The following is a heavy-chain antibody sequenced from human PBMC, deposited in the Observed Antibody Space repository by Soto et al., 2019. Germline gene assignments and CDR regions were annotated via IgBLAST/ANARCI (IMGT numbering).Heavy chain of an antibody. CDR2: HYSGGST. J-gene: IGHJ5*02. CDR1: GFSVSSNY. V-gene: IGHV3-53*01. Sequence: DVQLVESGGGLVQPGGSLRLSCAISGFSVSSNYLSWVRQAPGKGLEWVSVHYSGGSTYYADSVQGRFTISRDKSNNTLSLQRRRVRAEDTAVYFCARNRHPRGTVGATSPLDPWGQGTQVTVSS. CDR3: ARNRHPRGTVGATSPLDP. D-gene: IGHD1-26*01.